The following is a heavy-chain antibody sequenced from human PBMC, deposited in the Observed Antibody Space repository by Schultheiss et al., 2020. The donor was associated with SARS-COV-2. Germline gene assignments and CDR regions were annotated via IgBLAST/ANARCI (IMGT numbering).Heavy chain of an antibody. CDR1: GFTFSNAW. CDR3: ARDLYSNQNYYYYYGMDV. D-gene: IGHD4-11*01. CDR2: ISSSSSYI. Sequence: GGSLRLSCAASGFTFSNAWMNWVRQAPGKGLEWVSSISSSSSYIYYADSVKGRFTISRDNAKNTLYLLMNSLRAEDTAVYYCARDLYSNQNYYYYYGMDVWGQGTTVTVSS. V-gene: IGHV3-21*01. J-gene: IGHJ6*02.